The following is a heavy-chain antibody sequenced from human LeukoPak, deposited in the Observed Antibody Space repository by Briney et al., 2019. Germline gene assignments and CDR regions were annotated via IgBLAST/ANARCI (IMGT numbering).Heavy chain of an antibody. CDR3: ARADLGGLAPLFVK. CDR2: IYHSGST. D-gene: IGHD3-16*01. V-gene: IGHV4-4*02. CDR1: GGSISSSEW. J-gene: IGHJ4*02. Sequence: PSETLSLTCAVSGGSISSSEWQSLVRQPPGEGLEWIGEIYHSGSTNYNPSLKSRATISVDKSKNQFSLKLSSVTAADTAVYYCARADLGGLAPLFVKWGQRSLVTVSS.